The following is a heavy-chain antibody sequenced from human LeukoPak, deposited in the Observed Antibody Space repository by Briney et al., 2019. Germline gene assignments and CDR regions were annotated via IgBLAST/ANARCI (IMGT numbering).Heavy chain of an antibody. V-gene: IGHV3-7*03. D-gene: IGHD3-10*01. CDR3: ARDAYGSGNYGGLYGMDV. Sequence: GGSLRLSCAASGFTFSSYWMSWVSQAPGKALEWVANIKQDGSEKYYVDSVKGRFTISRDNAKNSLYLQMNSLRAEDTAVYYCARDAYGSGNYGGLYGMDVWGKGTTVTVSS. CDR2: IKQDGSEK. CDR1: GFTFSSYW. J-gene: IGHJ6*04.